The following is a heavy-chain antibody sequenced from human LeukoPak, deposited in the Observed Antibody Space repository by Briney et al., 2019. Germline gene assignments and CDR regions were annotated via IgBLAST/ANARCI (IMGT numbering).Heavy chain of an antibody. Sequence: GGSLRLSCAASGFTVSSNYMSWVRQAPGKGLEWVSVIYSGGSTYYADSVKGRFTISRDNSKNTLYLQMNSLRAEDTAVYYCATQVPSGSQTPFDYWGQGTLVTVSS. CDR3: ATQVPSGSQTPFDY. J-gene: IGHJ4*02. D-gene: IGHD1-26*01. V-gene: IGHV3-66*01. CDR1: GFTVSSNY. CDR2: IYSGGST.